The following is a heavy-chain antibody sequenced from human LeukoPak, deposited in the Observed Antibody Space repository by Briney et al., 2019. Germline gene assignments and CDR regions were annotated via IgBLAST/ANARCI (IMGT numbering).Heavy chain of an antibody. Sequence: GGSLRLSCAASGLTFSNAWMSWVRQAPGKGLEWVSAISGSGGSTYYADSVKGRFTISRDNSKNTLYLQMNSLRAEDTAVYYCAKDPPTGTYYWGQGTLVTVSS. D-gene: IGHD1-1*01. J-gene: IGHJ4*02. CDR3: AKDPPTGTYY. CDR1: GLTFSNAW. V-gene: IGHV3-23*01. CDR2: ISGSGGST.